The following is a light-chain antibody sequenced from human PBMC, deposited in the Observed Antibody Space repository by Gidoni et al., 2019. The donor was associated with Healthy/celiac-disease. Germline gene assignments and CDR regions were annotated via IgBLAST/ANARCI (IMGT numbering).Light chain of an antibody. CDR1: QGISSY. J-gene: IGKJ2*01. CDR3: QQYYSYPYT. Sequence: AIRMSLSPSSFSASTGDRVTITCRASQGISSYLAWYQQKPGKAPKLLIYAASTLQSEVPSRFSGSGSGTDFTLTISCLQSEDFATYYCQQYYSYPYTFGQGTKLEIK. CDR2: AAS. V-gene: IGKV1-8*01.